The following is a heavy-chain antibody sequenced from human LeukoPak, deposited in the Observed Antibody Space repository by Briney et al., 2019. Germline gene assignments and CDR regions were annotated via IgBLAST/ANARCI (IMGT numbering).Heavy chain of an antibody. CDR2: LYRGGNT. J-gene: IGHJ4*02. D-gene: IGHD2-21*01. Sequence: GGSLRLSRAASGLTVSDNFMSWVRQAPGKGLEWVSVLYRGGNTYYADPVRGRFTISRDNSKNMVYLQMNSLTAEDTAVYYCARDRIEGATSDFDYWGQGTLVTVSS. V-gene: IGHV3-66*01. CDR3: ARDRIEGATSDFDY. CDR1: GLTVSDNF.